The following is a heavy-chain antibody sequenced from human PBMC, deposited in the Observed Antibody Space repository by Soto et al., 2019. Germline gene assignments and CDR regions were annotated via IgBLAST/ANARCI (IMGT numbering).Heavy chain of an antibody. D-gene: IGHD1-1*01. V-gene: IGHV3-21*01. CDR3: ARDASTGTAHFDF. Sequence: GGSLRLSCAASGFSFNAYSVIWVRQAPGKGLEWVSYINSSGRYTYYADSVKGRFTISRDNDKNSLYLQMHSLRADDTAVYYCARDASTGTAHFDFWGQGALVTVSS. CDR2: INSSGRYT. J-gene: IGHJ4*02. CDR1: GFSFNAYS.